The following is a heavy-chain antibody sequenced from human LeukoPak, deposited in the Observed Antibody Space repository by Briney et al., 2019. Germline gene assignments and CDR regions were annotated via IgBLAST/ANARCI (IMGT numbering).Heavy chain of an antibody. Sequence: KPSETLSLTCTVSGGSISSYYWSWIRQPPGKGLEWIGYIYHSGSTKYNPSLKSRVTMSLDTSKNQFSLNLSSVTAADTAVYYCARVGGTIFGVVNRGAFDYWGQGTLVTVSS. CDR1: GGSISSYY. J-gene: IGHJ4*02. V-gene: IGHV4-59*01. D-gene: IGHD3-3*01. CDR2: IYHSGST. CDR3: ARVGGTIFGVVNRGAFDY.